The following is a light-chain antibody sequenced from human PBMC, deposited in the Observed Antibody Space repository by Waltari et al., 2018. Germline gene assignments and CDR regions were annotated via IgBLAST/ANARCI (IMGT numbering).Light chain of an antibody. J-gene: IGLJ3*02. CDR3: AAWDDSLSGWV. CDR2: RNI. V-gene: IGLV1-47*01. Sequence: QSVLTQPPSASGTPGQRVTISCSGSSSNIGSTSVYWYPQLPGTAPKLLISRNIQRPSGVPGRFSGSKSGTSASLAISGLRSEDEADYYCAAWDDSLSGWVFGGGTKLTVL. CDR1: SSNIGSTS.